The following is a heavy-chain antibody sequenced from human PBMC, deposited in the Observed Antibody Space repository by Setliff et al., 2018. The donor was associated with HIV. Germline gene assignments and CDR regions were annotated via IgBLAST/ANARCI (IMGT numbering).Heavy chain of an antibody. D-gene: IGHD6-25*01. V-gene: IGHV4-34*01. CDR1: GGSFSGYY. Sequence: PSETLSLTCAVYGGSFSGYYWSWIRQPPGKGLEWIGQINHSGSTNYNPSLQSRVTISMDTSKDEISLRLTSVTAADTAVYYCVRVQNSGCGDLWGQGTLVTVSS. J-gene: IGHJ5*02. CDR3: VRVQNSGCGDL. CDR2: INHSGST.